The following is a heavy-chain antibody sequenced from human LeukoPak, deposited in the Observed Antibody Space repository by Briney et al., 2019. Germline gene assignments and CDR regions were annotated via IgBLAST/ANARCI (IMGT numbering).Heavy chain of an antibody. J-gene: IGHJ4*02. CDR3: ARGLTAVGTQAPNFDY. Sequence: PGGSLRLSCEASGFTLSSYHMNWVRQAPGKGLEWVSSISTSSTYIYYADSVKGRFTISRDNAKNSLYLQMNSLRAEDTAVYYCARGLTAVGTQAPNFDYWGQGTLVTVSS. D-gene: IGHD6-13*01. CDR1: GFTLSSYH. V-gene: IGHV3-21*01. CDR2: ISTSSTYI.